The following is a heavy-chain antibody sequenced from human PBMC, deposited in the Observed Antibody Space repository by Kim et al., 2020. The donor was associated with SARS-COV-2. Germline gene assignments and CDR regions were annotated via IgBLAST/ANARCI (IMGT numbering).Heavy chain of an antibody. D-gene: IGHD6-13*01. Sequence: GGSLRLSCATSGFTFSSYSMNWVRQAPGKGLEWLSFITSSGSPIYYADSVRGRLTIARDNPKRSLYLQMDSLRDDDTAVYYCARSKTVVAAAGTGNWYF. CDR2: ITSSGSPI. V-gene: IGHV3-48*02. J-gene: IGHJ2*01. CDR3: ARSKTVVAAAGTGNWYF. CDR1: GFTFSSYS.